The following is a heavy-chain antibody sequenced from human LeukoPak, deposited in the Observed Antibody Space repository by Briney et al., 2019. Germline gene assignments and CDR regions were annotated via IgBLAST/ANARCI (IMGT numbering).Heavy chain of an antibody. CDR1: GGSMSSYY. J-gene: IGHJ4*02. V-gene: IGHV4-4*07. Sequence: SETLSLTCTVSGGSMSSYYWSWIRQPAGKGLEWIGRVYTSGSTDYNPSLKSRVTISTDQSKNQFSLNLGSVTAADTAVYFCARGGRNSRVQFDYWGQGTLVTVSS. D-gene: IGHD4-23*01. CDR3: ARGGRNSRVQFDY. CDR2: VYTSGST.